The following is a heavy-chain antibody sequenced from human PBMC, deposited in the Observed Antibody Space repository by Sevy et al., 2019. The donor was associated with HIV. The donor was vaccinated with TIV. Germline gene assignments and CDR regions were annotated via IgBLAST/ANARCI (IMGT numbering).Heavy chain of an antibody. Sequence: GGSLRLSCAASGFTFDNYGISWVRQVPGKGLEWVSGVNWSCGTTAHGASVKGRFTISRDNAKNSVYLQMNSLRAEDTALYYCARGYSRGYFDYWGQGALVTVSS. CDR2: VNWSCGTT. J-gene: IGHJ4*02. CDR1: GFTFDNYG. CDR3: ARGYSRGYFDY. D-gene: IGHD5-12*01. V-gene: IGHV3-20*04.